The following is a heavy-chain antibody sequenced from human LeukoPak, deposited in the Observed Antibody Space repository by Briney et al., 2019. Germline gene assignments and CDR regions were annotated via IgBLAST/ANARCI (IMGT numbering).Heavy chain of an antibody. CDR2: INHSGGST. D-gene: IGHD2-2*01. Sequence: GASVKVSCKASGYTFTSYYMHWVRQAPGQGLEWMGIINHSGGSTGYAHKFQGRVTMTRDTSTSTVYMELSSLRSEDTAVYYCARGTDIVLVPAAPDVWGQGTPVTVSS. CDR1: GYTFTSYY. CDR3: ARGTDIVLVPAAPDV. V-gene: IGHV1-46*01. J-gene: IGHJ6*02.